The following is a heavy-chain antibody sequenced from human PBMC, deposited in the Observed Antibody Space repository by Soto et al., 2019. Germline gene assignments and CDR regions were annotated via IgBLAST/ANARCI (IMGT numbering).Heavy chain of an antibody. D-gene: IGHD3-3*01. CDR2: ISSSSSYI. J-gene: IGHJ4*01. Sequence: PGGSLRLSCAASGFIFSDYSMTWVRQAPGKGLEWVSSISSSSSYIREADSMKGRFSISRDNARDSLYLQMNSLRADDTALYYCARGRKGSGPYYFEFWGHGTLVTVSS. V-gene: IGHV3-21*01. CDR3: ARGRKGSGPYYFEF. CDR1: GFIFSDYS.